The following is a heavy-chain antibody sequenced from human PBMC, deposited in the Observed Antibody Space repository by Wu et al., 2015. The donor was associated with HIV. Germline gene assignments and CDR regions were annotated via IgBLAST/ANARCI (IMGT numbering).Heavy chain of an antibody. V-gene: IGHV1-18*01. CDR2: ISAYNANT. CDR1: GYTFTKYG. J-gene: IGHJ3*02. CDR3: ARAKYYYDSRGYCHDAFDI. D-gene: IGHD3-22*01. Sequence: QVQLVQSGAEVKKPGASVKVSCKASGYTFTKYGISWVRQAPGQGLEWMGWISAYNANTNYTQKLQGRVTMSTDTSTTTAYMELRRLTSDDTAIYYCARAKYYYDSRGYCHDAFDIWAKGQWSPSLQ.